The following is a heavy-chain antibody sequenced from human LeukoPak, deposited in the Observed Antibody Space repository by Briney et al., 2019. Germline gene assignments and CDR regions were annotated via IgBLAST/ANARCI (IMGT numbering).Heavy chain of an antibody. CDR1: GVSFSGYY. CDR3: ARGGHDYSNYLGWFDP. CDR2: INHSGST. Sequence: SETLSLTRAVYGVSFSGYYWSWIRQPPGKGLEWIGEINHSGSTNYNPSLKSRVTISVDTSKNQFSLKLSSVTAADTAVYYCARGGHDYSNYLGWFDPWGQGTLVTVPS. V-gene: IGHV4-34*01. D-gene: IGHD4-11*01. J-gene: IGHJ5*02.